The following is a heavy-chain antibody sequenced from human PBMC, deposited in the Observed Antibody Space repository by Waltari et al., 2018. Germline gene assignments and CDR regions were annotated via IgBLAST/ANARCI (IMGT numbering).Heavy chain of an antibody. CDR2: SSPNLGTA. V-gene: IGHV1-69*13. J-gene: IGHJ6*02. CDR3: AISGESSGYYRPLCYGMDV. CDR1: GGTFSSYA. D-gene: IGHD3-22*01. Sequence: QVQLVQSGAEVKKPGSSVKVSCKASGGTFSSYAISWVRQAPGPGLEWMGGSSPNLGTANNARKFQGRGTITADESTSTAYMELSSLRSEDTAVYYCAISGESSGYYRPLCYGMDVWGQGTTVTVSS.